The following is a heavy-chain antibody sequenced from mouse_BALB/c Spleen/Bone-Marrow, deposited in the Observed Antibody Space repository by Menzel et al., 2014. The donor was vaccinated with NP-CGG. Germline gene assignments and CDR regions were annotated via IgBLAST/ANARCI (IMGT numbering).Heavy chain of an antibody. J-gene: IGHJ2*01. CDR3: AREGTYYAYFDY. D-gene: IGHD1-1*01. Sequence: VRLQQSAAELARPGASVKLSCKASGYIFTSYTIQWIKQRPGQGLEWIGYINPSIGYTKYNQKFKDKTTLTADTSSSTTYMRLGSLTSEDSAVYYCAREGTYYAYFDYWGQGTTLTVSS. V-gene: IGHV1-4*02. CDR1: GYIFTSYT. CDR2: INPSIGYT.